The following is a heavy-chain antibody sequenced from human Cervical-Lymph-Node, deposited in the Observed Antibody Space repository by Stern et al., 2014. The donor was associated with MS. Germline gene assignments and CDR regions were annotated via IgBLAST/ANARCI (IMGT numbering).Heavy chain of an antibody. CDR1: GSTVTEFF. J-gene: IGHJ4*02. CDR2: FDPEDGET. Sequence: QVPLVQSGAEVKKPGASVKVSCKVSGSTVTEFFMHLVRQAPGKGLEWIGGFDPEDGETIYAQKFQGRVTMTEDTYTDTAYMELRSLTSDDTAVYYCATDYDYWGQGTLVTVSS. CDR3: ATDYDY. V-gene: IGHV1-24*01.